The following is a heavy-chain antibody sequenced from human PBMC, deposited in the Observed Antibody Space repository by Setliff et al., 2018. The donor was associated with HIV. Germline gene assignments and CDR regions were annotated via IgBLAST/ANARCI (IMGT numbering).Heavy chain of an antibody. CDR1: EVYITGYY. D-gene: IGHD3-22*01. CDR2: IFYSGTT. V-gene: IGHV4-59*01. J-gene: IGHJ4*02. Sequence: ASATLSLTCTVSEVYITGYYWTWIRQPPGRGLEWIGYIFYSGTTKFNPSLKSRAAISVDTSNNQFSLKMTSVTAADTAVYFCARFNARLESSTYYDYWGPGLLVTVSS. CDR3: ARFNARLESSTYYDY.